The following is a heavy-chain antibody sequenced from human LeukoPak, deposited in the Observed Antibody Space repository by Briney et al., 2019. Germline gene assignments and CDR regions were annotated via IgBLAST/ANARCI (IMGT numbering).Heavy chain of an antibody. D-gene: IGHD3-9*01. CDR3: AKGVDDYDILTGLDY. J-gene: IGHJ4*02. Sequence: GGSLRLSCAASGFTFDDYAMHWVRQAPGKGLEWVSLISWDGGSTYYADSVKGRFTISRDNSKNSLYLQMNSLRAEDTALYYCAKGVDDYDILTGLDYWGQGTLVTVSS. V-gene: IGHV3-43D*03. CDR1: GFTFDDYA. CDR2: ISWDGGST.